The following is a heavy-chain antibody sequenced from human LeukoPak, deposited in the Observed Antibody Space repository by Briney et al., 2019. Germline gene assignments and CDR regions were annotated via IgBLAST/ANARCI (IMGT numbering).Heavy chain of an antibody. D-gene: IGHD2-2*01. J-gene: IGHJ4*02. CDR2: IRYDGSNK. Sequence: GGSLRLSCAASGFTFSSYAMSWVRQAPGKGLEWVAFIRYDGSNKYYADSVKGRFTISRDNSKNTLYLQMNSLRAEDTAVYYCARMRPYCSSTSCYYFDYWGQGTLVTVSS. CDR3: ARMRPYCSSTSCYYFDY. V-gene: IGHV3-33*08. CDR1: GFTFSSYA.